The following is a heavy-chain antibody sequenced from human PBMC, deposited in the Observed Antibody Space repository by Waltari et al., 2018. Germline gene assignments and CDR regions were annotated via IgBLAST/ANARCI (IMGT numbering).Heavy chain of an antibody. CDR1: GDAVRGLA. CDR2: IVPLFGTA. V-gene: IGHV1-69*05. CDR3: ARGGARHYDSSGYYDFDS. Sequence: QVQLVQSGAEVKQPGSSVKVSCKASGDAVRGLALSWVRQAPGEGLEWMGGIVPLFGTAKYAHNFQDRLTITTDEFTTTAYMELSGLGSEDTAVYFCARGGARHYDSSGYYDFDSWGQGTQVSVSS. D-gene: IGHD3-22*01. J-gene: IGHJ4*02.